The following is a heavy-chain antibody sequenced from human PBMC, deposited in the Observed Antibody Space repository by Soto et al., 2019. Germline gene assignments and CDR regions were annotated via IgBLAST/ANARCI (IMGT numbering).Heavy chain of an antibody. D-gene: IGHD3-10*01. V-gene: IGHV2-5*01. CDR2: IYWNDDK. J-gene: IGHJ6*02. Sequence: SGPTLVNPTQTLTLTCTFSGFSLSTSGVGVGWIRQPPGKALEWLALIYWNDDKRYRPSLKSRLTITKDTSKNQVVLTKTNMDPVDTATYYCAHRRPMAPPYYYGMDVWGRGTTGTVAS. CDR3: AHRRPMAPPYYYGMDV. CDR1: GFSLSTSGVG.